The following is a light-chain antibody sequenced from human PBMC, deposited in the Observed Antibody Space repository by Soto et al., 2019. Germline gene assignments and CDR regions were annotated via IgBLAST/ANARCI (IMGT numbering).Light chain of an antibody. CDR3: ASWDDSLSGVV. V-gene: IGLV1-47*01. CDR2: RYN. CDR1: SSNIGTNY. Sequence: QPVLPQPPSASGTPGQRVSISCSGSSSNIGTNYVYWYQQFPGTAPKLLLYRYNQRPSGVPDRFSGSKSGTSASLAISGLRSEDEADYYCASWDDSLSGVVLGGGTKLTVL. J-gene: IGLJ2*01.